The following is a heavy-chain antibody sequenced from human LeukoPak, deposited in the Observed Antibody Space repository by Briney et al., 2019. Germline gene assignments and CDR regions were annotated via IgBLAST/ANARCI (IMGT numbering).Heavy chain of an antibody. D-gene: IGHD4-17*01. CDR3: ARERGVSTTVIDY. CDR2: IYYSGST. CDR1: GGSISSYY. V-gene: IGHV4-59*01. Sequence: SETLALTCTVSGGSISSYYWSWIRQPPGKGLEWIGYIYYSGSTNYNPSLKSRVTISVDTSKNQFSLKLSSVTAADTAVYYCARERGVSTTVIDYWGQGTLVTVSS. J-gene: IGHJ4*02.